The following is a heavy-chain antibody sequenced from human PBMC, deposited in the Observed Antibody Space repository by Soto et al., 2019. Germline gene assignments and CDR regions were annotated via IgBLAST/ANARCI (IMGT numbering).Heavy chain of an antibody. CDR3: ADSGSIFGVAETYGMDV. Sequence: ASVKVSCRAPADTFTSYYIHWVRQAPGHGLEWMGIINPNGGSTRFAQTFQGRVTMTTDTSTSTAYMELRSLRSEDTAVYYCADSGSIFGVAETYGMDVWGQGTTVTVSS. J-gene: IGHJ6*02. V-gene: IGHV1-46*01. CDR1: ADTFTSYY. CDR2: INPNGGST. D-gene: IGHD3-3*01.